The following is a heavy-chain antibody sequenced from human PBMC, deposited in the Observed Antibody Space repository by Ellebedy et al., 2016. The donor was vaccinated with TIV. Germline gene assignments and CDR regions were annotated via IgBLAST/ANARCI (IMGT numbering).Heavy chain of an antibody. J-gene: IGHJ4*02. CDR1: GFTFSNYG. D-gene: IGHD1-26*01. CDR2: IQYHGTDT. Sequence: GESLKISCAAPGFTFSNYGMHWVRQAPGKGLEWVSFIQYHGTDTYFADSVKGRFTISRDNSKNTLYLQMNSLRAEDTAVYYCARDSGYLDYWGQGTLVTVSS. CDR3: ARDSGYLDY. V-gene: IGHV3-30*02.